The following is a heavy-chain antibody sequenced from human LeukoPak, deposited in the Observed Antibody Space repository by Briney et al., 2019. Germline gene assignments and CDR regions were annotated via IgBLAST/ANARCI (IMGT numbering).Heavy chain of an antibody. CDR1: GFTFSSYA. J-gene: IGHJ1*01. V-gene: IGHV3-23*01. CDR3: AKYFASGSYYKLPH. CDR2: ISGSGAYT. Sequence: GGSLRLSCEGSGFTFSSYAMSWVRQAPGKGLEWVSTISGSGAYTYYADSVKGRFTISRDNSKNTLYLQMNSLRAEDTAVYYCAKYFASGSYYKLPHWGQGTLVTVSS. D-gene: IGHD3-10*01.